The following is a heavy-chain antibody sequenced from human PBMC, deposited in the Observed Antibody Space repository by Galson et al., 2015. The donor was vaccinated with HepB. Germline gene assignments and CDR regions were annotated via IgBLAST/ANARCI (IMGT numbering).Heavy chain of an antibody. D-gene: IGHD3-10*01. J-gene: IGHJ4*02. CDR1: GFTFGDYA. CDR2: IRSKAYGGTT. CDR3: TPFYYGSGSYLGGPLLGDSDY. V-gene: IGHV3-49*03. Sequence: SLRLSCAASGFTFGDYAMSWFRQAPGKGLEWVGFIRSKAYGGTTEYAASVKGRFTISRDDSKSIAYLQMNSLKTEDTAVYYCTPFYYGSGSYLGGPLLGDSDYWGQGTLVTVSS.